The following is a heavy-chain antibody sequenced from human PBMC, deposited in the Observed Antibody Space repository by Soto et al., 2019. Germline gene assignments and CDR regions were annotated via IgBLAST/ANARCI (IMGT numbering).Heavy chain of an antibody. Sequence: GESLKISCKGSGYSFTSYWISWVRQMPGKGLEWMGRIDPSDSYTNYSPSFQGHVTISADKSISTAYLQWSSLKASDTAMYYCARQEGRITIFGVVINPPDYYYYGMDVWGQGTTVTVSS. CDR1: GYSFTSYW. CDR2: IDPSDSYT. D-gene: IGHD3-3*01. CDR3: ARQEGRITIFGVVINPPDYYYYGMDV. V-gene: IGHV5-10-1*01. J-gene: IGHJ6*02.